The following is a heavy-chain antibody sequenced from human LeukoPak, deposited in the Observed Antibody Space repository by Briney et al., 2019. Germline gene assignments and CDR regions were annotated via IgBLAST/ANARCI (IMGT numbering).Heavy chain of an antibody. V-gene: IGHV3-7*01. CDR3: ASIYYYDSSGYSPLGY. J-gene: IGHJ4*02. CDR2: IKQDGSEK. CDR1: GFTFSSYW. Sequence: SGWSLRLSCTASGFTFSSYWMSWVRQAPGKGLQWVANIKQDGSEKYYVDSVKGRFTISRDNAKNSLSLQMNSLRAEDTAVYYCASIYYYDSSGYSPLGYWGQGTLVTVSS. D-gene: IGHD3-22*01.